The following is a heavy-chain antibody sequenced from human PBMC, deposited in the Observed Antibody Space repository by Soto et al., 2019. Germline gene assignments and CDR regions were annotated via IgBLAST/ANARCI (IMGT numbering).Heavy chain of an antibody. V-gene: IGHV3-64*01. CDR2: ISSNGGST. D-gene: IGHD3-9*01. J-gene: IGHJ4*02. CDR3: AEAQRLMTGYFDY. CDR1: GFTFSSYA. Sequence: EVQLVESGGGLVQPGGSLRLSCAASGFTFSSYAMHWVRQAPGKGLEYVSAISSNGGSTYYANSVKGRFTISRDNSKNTLYLQMGSLRAEDMAVYYCAEAQRLMTGYFDYWGQGTLVTVSS.